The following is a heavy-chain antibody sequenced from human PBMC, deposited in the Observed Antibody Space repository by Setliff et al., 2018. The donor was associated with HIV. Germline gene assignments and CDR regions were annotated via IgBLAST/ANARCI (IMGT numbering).Heavy chain of an antibody. D-gene: IGHD3-22*01. V-gene: IGHV3-23*01. Sequence: PGGSLRLSCASSGFTFSSYAMTWVRQAPGKGLECVAVISGSGGDTYYADSVEGRFTISRDNSKNTLYLQLNSLRAEDTAIYYCAKSRGLYHDSSGYYRYFDYWGQGTLVTVSS. CDR1: GFTFSSYA. CDR2: ISGSGGDT. J-gene: IGHJ4*02. CDR3: AKSRGLYHDSSGYYRYFDY.